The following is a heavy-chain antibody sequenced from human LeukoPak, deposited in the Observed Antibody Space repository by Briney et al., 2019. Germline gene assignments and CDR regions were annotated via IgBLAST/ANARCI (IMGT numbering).Heavy chain of an antibody. V-gene: IGHV3-21*01. CDR1: GFPFSRYS. J-gene: IGHJ4*02. CDR3: ASQDYVWGSFRF. D-gene: IGHD3-16*02. Sequence: GGSLTPSCAASGFPFSRYSMSWVRQAPGKGLEWVASISGSSSNKHYADSVKGRLTISRDNAKDSLFLKPSSLRAEDTAVYYCASQDYVWGSFRFWGQGTPVTVSS. CDR2: ISGSSSNK.